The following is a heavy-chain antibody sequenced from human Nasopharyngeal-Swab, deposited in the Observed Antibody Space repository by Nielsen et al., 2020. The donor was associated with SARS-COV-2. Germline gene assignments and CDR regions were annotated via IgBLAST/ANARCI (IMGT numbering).Heavy chain of an antibody. CDR2: ISWNSGSI. J-gene: IGHJ6*02. V-gene: IGHV3-9*01. Sequence: WIRQPPGKGLEWVSGISWNSGSIGYADSVKGRFTISRDNAENSLYLQMNSLRAEDTALYYCAKVVAAHYYYYGMDVWGQGTTVTVSS. CDR3: AKVVAAHYYYYGMDV. D-gene: IGHD2-15*01.